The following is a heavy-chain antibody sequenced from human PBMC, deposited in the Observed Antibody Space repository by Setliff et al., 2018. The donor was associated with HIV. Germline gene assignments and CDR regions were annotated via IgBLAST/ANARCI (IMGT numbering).Heavy chain of an antibody. D-gene: IGHD3-10*01. CDR1: GGTFSSYA. CDR2: VIPTRGIT. Sequence: SVKVSCKASGGTFSSYAINWVRQAPGHGLEWMGGVIPTRGITNYAQKFQGRVTITADKSTSTAYMELSSLRSEDTAVHYCASDYYGSGSEYFDYWGQGTLVTVSS. CDR3: ASDYYGSGSEYFDY. V-gene: IGHV1-69*10. J-gene: IGHJ4*02.